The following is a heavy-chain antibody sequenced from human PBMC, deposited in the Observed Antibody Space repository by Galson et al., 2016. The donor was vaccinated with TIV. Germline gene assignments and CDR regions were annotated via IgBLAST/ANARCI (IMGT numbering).Heavy chain of an antibody. V-gene: IGHV3-21*06. D-gene: IGHD3-22*01. J-gene: IGHJ4*02. CDR1: GFTFNTCG. CDR3: VRDAPTDGSGYSGGYFDS. Sequence: SLRLSCAASGFTFNTCGMNWVRQAPGKGLECISSISSYSSYIYYADSVGGRFTISRDNAKNSVYLQMNSLRVEDTAVYYCVRDAPTDGSGYSGGYFDSWGQGTLVTVSS. CDR2: ISSYSSYI.